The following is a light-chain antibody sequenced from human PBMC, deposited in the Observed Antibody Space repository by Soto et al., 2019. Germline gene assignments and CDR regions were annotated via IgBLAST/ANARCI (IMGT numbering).Light chain of an antibody. CDR3: QQYYSAPIT. CDR1: QSLSGW. J-gene: IGKJ5*01. CDR2: AAS. V-gene: IGKV1-5*01. Sequence: DIQMTQSPSTLSASVGDRVTITCRASQSLSGWLAWYQQKPGKAPKLLIYAASTLQSGVPSRFSGSGSGTEFTLTINSLQTEDVAVYYCQQYYSAPITFGQGTRLEIK.